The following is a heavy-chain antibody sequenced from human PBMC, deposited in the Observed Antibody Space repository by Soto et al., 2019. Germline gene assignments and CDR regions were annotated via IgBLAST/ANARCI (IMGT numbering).Heavy chain of an antibody. V-gene: IGHV3-23*01. CDR3: AKQERMIVSQENWFAP. J-gene: IGHJ5*02. CDR1: GFTFSSYA. D-gene: IGHD3-22*01. CDR2: ISGSGGST. Sequence: PGGSLRLSCAASGFTFSSYAMSWVRQAPGKGLEWVSAISGSGGSTYYADSVKGRFTISRDNSKNTLYLQMNSLRAEDTAVYYCAKQERMIVSQENWFAPWGQGTLVTVSS.